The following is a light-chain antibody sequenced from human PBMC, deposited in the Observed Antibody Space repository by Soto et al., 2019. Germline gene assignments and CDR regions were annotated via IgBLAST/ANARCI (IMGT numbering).Light chain of an antibody. CDR3: QQYGSSPTWT. CDR2: GAS. CDR1: QSVHSN. V-gene: IGKV3-20*01. Sequence: EIVMTQSPATLSLSPGETATLSCRASQSVHSNLAWFQQHPGQAPRLLIYGASSRATGIPVRFSGSGSGTDFTLTISRLEPEDFAVYYCQQYGSSPTWTFGQGTKVDI. J-gene: IGKJ1*01.